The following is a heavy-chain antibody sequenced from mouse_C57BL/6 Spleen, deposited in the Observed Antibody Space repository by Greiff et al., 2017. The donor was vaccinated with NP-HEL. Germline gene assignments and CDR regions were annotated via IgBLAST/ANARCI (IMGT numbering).Heavy chain of an antibody. Sequence: QVQLQQSGAELVKPGASVKISCKASGYAFSSYWMNWVKQRPGKGLEWIGQIYPGDGDTNYNGKFQGKATLTADKSSSTAYMQRSSLTSDDSAVYFCTRDYYSNDAFDFDDWGQGTTLTVSS. J-gene: IGHJ2*01. D-gene: IGHD2-5*01. CDR1: GYAFSSYW. CDR2: IYPGDGDT. V-gene: IGHV1-80*01. CDR3: TRDYYSNDAFDFDD.